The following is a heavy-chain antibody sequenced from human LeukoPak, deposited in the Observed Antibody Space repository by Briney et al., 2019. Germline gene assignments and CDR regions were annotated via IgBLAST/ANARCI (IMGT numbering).Heavy chain of an antibody. D-gene: IGHD5-18*01. CDR2: INAGNGNT. V-gene: IGHV1-3*01. Sequence: GASVKVSCKASGYTFTSYAMHWVRQAPGQRLEWMGWINAGNGNTKYSQKFQGRVTITRGTSASTAYMELSSLRSEDTAVYYCARMDSAMSDYYYYYGMDVWGQGTTVTVSS. CDR1: GYTFTSYA. J-gene: IGHJ6*02. CDR3: ARMDSAMSDYYYYYGMDV.